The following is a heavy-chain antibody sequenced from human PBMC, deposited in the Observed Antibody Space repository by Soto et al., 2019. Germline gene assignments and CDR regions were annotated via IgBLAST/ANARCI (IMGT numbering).Heavy chain of an antibody. V-gene: IGHV4-34*01. CDR3: ARGSLTFDY. D-gene: IGHD2-21*02. CDR1: GGSFSDYY. Sequence: PSETLSLTCAAHGGSFSDYYWSWIRQPPGKGLEWIGEINHSGSTNYNPSLKSRVTISVDTSKDQFSLKVTSVTAADTAIYYCARGSLTFDYWGQGTLVTAPQ. J-gene: IGHJ4*02. CDR2: INHSGST.